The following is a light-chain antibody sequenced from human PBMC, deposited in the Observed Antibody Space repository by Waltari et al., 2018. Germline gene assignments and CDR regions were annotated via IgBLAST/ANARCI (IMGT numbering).Light chain of an antibody. J-gene: IGKJ1*01. Sequence: DIVLTQSPGTVSLSSGERATISCRASESIIKYLAWYQQKPGQAPRLLIYHASSRATGIPDMFSGSGSGTDFSLTISRLEPEDFAVYYCQHYESLPVTFGQGTKVEIK. CDR1: ESIIKY. CDR3: QHYESLPVT. CDR2: HAS. V-gene: IGKV3-20*01.